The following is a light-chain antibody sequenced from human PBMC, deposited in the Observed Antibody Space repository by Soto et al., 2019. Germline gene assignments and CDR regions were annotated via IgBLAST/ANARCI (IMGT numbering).Light chain of an antibody. CDR3: QQVKSYPRT. V-gene: IGKV1-9*01. CDR1: QAITNN. J-gene: IGKJ4*01. Sequence: DIHLTHSPSSLSASVGDRVTITFRASQAITNNLAWYQQKPGNPPRLLIYEESTLHSGVPSRFSGRKVGTQFILTIDSLQPADFATYYCQQVKSYPRTFGGGTKVDI. CDR2: EES.